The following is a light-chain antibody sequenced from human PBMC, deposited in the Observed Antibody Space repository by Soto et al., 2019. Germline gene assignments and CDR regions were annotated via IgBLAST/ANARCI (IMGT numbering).Light chain of an antibody. CDR3: QQYGSSRT. CDR2: GAS. J-gene: IGKJ1*01. V-gene: IGKV3-20*01. Sequence: EIVLTQSPGTLSLSPGERATLSCRASQSVNSNSFAWYQQKPGQAPRLLIYGASSRATGIPDRFSGSGSGTDFTLTISRLEPEDFAVYYCQQYGSSRTFGQGTKVDIK. CDR1: QSVNSNS.